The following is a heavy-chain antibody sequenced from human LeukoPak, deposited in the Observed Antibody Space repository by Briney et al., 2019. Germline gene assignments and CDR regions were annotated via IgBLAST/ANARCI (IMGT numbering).Heavy chain of an antibody. CDR2: ISPSSSYI. CDR1: RFTFSSYT. J-gene: IGHJ2*01. CDR3: ARDYMGSGWYRGFDL. V-gene: IGHV3-21*01. Sequence: GGSLRLSCAASRFTFSSYTMNWVRQSPGKGLEWVSSISPSSSYIYYADSMKGRFAISRDDAKNSLYLQMSSLRAEDTAVYYCARDYMGSGWYRGFDLWGRGTLVTVSS. D-gene: IGHD6-19*01.